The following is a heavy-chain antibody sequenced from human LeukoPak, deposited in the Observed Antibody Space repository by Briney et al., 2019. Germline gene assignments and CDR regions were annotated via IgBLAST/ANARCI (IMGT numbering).Heavy chain of an antibody. Sequence: ASVKVSCKASGYTFTSYGISWVRQAPGQGLEWMGWISAYNGNTNYAQKLQGRVTMTTDTSTSTAYMELRSLRSDDTAVYYCARDPSSSWSGWFDPWGQGTLVTVPS. CDR1: GYTFTSYG. V-gene: IGHV1-18*01. CDR2: ISAYNGNT. D-gene: IGHD6-13*01. CDR3: ARDPSSSWSGWFDP. J-gene: IGHJ5*02.